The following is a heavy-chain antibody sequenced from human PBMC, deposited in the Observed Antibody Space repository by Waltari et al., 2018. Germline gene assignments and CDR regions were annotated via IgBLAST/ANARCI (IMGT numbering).Heavy chain of an antibody. CDR1: GFTFRRHS. D-gene: IGHD2-15*01. CDR2: ITNGDGDT. V-gene: IGHV3-23*01. Sequence: EVQLLESGGGLVQPGGSLRLSCAASGFTFRRHSMSWVRQAPGKGLEWVSTITNGDGDTYYADSVKGRFTMSRDNSMNTLYLRMNSLRVEDTAIYYCARNQYWAFDYWGQGTLVTVSS. CDR3: ARNQYWAFDY. J-gene: IGHJ4*02.